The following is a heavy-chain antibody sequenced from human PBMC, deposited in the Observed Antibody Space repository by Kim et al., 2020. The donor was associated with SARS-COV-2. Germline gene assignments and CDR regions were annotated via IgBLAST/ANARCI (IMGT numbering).Heavy chain of an antibody. CDR1: GFTFSFYS. Sequence: GGSLRLSCAASGFTFSFYSMHWVRQPLGKGLEWVAVISEDESRRHYADSVKGRFTISRDNSKNILYMQMDSLRADDTAVYYCARDISGGGCDYWGQGTLVTVS. CDR2: ISEDESRR. V-gene: IGHV3-30*04. CDR3: ARDISGGGCDY. D-gene: IGHD5-12*01. J-gene: IGHJ4*02.